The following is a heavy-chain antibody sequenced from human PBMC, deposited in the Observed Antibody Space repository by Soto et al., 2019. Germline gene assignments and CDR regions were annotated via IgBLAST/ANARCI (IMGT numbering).Heavy chain of an antibody. CDR1: GYSFTSYW. Sequence: GESLKISCKGSGYSFTSYWIGWVRQMPGKGLEWTGIIYPGDSDTRYSPSFQGQVTISADKSISTAYLQWSSLKASDTAMYYCARRADGRQQLWFPSYYYYGMDVWGQGTTVTVSS. CDR3: ARRADGRQQLWFPSYYYYGMDV. V-gene: IGHV5-51*01. D-gene: IGHD5-18*01. J-gene: IGHJ6*02. CDR2: IYPGDSDT.